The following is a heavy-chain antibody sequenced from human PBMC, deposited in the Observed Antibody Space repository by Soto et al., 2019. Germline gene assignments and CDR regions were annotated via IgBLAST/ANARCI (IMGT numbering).Heavy chain of an antibody. D-gene: IGHD3-22*01. CDR1: GGSINSLY. J-gene: IGHJ6*04. V-gene: IGHV4-59*08. CDR2: VYDSGST. CDR3: AGGDSYHSSGYYFYYYTMDV. Sequence: PSETLSLTCGVSGGSINSLYWNWVRQSPGKGLEWLGYVYDSGSTDYNPSLKRGISISVDTSKSQFSLERTSVTAADTAVYYCAGGDSYHSSGYYFYYYTMDVWGKGTTVTVPS.